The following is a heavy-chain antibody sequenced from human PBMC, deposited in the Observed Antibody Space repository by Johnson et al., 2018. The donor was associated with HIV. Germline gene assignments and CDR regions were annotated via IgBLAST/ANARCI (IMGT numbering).Heavy chain of an antibody. V-gene: IGHV3-33*08. Sequence: QVQLVESGGGVVQPGRSLRLSCAASGFTFSSYAMHWVRQAPGKGLEWVAFTRYDGSKKYYVESVQGRFTISRDNSKNTLYLQMNSLRVEDTALYYWVRDTGYCSGGRCDDAFDIWGQGTMVTVSS. CDR3: VRDTGYCSGGRCDDAFDI. CDR2: TRYDGSKK. D-gene: IGHD2-15*01. J-gene: IGHJ3*02. CDR1: GFTFSSYA.